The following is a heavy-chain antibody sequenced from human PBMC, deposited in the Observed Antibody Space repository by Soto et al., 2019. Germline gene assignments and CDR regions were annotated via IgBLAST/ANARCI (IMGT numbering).Heavy chain of an antibody. CDR2: IYYSGST. Sequence: QLQLQESGPGLVKPSETLSLTCTVSGGSISSSSYYWGWIRQPPGKGLEWIGSIYYSGSTYYNPSLKSRVTISVDTSKNQFSLKLSSVTAADTAVYYCARQPKYCSGGSCYPDYWGQGTLVTVSS. CDR3: ARQPKYCSGGSCYPDY. D-gene: IGHD2-15*01. V-gene: IGHV4-39*01. CDR1: GGSISSSSYY. J-gene: IGHJ4*02.